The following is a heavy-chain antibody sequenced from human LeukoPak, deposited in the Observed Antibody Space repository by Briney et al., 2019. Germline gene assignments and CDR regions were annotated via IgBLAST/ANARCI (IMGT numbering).Heavy chain of an antibody. CDR3: ARELSSGWYVGNELDY. D-gene: IGHD6-19*01. CDR2: INPNSGGT. Sequence: ASVTVSCKASGYTFTGYYMHWVRQAPGQGLEWMGWINPNSGGTNYAQKFQGGVTMTRDTSISTAYMELSRLRSDDTAVYYCARELSSGWYVGNELDYWGQGTLVTVSS. CDR1: GYTFTGYY. J-gene: IGHJ4*02. V-gene: IGHV1-2*02.